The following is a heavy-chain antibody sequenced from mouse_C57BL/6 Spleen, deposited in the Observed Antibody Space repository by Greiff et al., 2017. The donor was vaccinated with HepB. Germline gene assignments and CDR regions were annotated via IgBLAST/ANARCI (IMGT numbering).Heavy chain of an antibody. CDR3: ARSLYYYGSSGWYFDV. J-gene: IGHJ1*03. V-gene: IGHV1-42*01. CDR2: INPSTGGT. Sequence: VQLQQSGPELVKPGASVKISCKASGYSFTGYYMNWVKQSPEKSLEWIGEINPSTGGTTYNQKFKAKATLTVDKSSSTAYMPLKSLTSEDSAVYYCARSLYYYGSSGWYFDVWGTGTTVTVSS. CDR1: GYSFTGYY. D-gene: IGHD1-1*01.